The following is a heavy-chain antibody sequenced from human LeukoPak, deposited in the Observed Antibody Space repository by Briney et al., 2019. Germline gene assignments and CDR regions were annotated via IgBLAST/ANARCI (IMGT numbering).Heavy chain of an antibody. CDR1: GGSFSGDY. CDR2: INNSGRT. CDR3: ARGPAAAGPSDY. J-gene: IGHJ4*02. D-gene: IGHD6-13*01. Sequence: PAETLSLTCAVDGGSFSGDYCSWIRQPPGKWLEWIGEINNSGRTNYNTSLKSRVTISVDTSKSQFSLKLSSVTAADTAVYYCARGPAAAGPSDYWGQGTLVTVSS. V-gene: IGHV4-34*01.